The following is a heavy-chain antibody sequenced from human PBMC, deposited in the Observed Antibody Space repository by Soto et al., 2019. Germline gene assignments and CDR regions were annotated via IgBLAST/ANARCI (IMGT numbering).Heavy chain of an antibody. Sequence: EVQLVESGGGLVQPGGSLRLSCAASGFTFSSYWMSWVRQAPGKGLEWVANIKQDGSEKYYVDSVKGRFTISRDNAKNSLYLQMNSLRAEDTAVYYCARGSVGSGSKFDYWGQGTLVTVSS. CDR3: ARGSVGSGSKFDY. CDR1: GFTFSSYW. V-gene: IGHV3-7*01. D-gene: IGHD1-26*01. CDR2: IKQDGSEK. J-gene: IGHJ4*02.